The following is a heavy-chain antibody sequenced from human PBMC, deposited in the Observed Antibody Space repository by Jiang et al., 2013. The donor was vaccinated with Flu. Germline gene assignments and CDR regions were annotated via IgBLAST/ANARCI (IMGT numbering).Heavy chain of an antibody. Sequence: LRLSCAASGFTFSSYGMHWVRQAPGKGLEWVAVIWYDGSNKYYADSVKGRFTISRDNSKNTLYLQMNSLRAEDTAVYYCARLERWLQPPGDYWGQGTLVTVSS. CDR3: ARLERWLQPPGDY. J-gene: IGHJ4*02. CDR1: GFTFSSYG. V-gene: IGHV3-33*01. CDR2: IWYDGSNK. D-gene: IGHD5-24*01.